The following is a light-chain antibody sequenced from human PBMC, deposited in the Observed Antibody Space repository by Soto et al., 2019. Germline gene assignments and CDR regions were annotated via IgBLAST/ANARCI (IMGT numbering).Light chain of an antibody. CDR3: SPYITNRTLV. J-gene: IGLJ2*01. CDR1: SSDVGAYNY. Sequence: QSALTQPASVSGSPGQSITISCTGTSSDVGAYNYVSWYQQHPGKVPKVILYEVSTRPSGVSSRFSGSKSGNTAALTISGPQAEDEADYYCSPYITNRTLVFGGGTKVTVL. V-gene: IGLV2-14*01. CDR2: EVS.